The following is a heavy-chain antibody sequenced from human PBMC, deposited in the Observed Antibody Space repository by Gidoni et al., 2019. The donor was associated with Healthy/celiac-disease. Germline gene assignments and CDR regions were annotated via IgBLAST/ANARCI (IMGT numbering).Heavy chain of an antibody. D-gene: IGHD2-15*01. J-gene: IGHJ3*02. CDR2: IYSGGGT. V-gene: IGHV3-53*01. CDR3: ARDSPLGGNLLDAFDI. CDR1: GFPASSNY. Sequence: EVQLVESGGGLIQPGGSLRLSCAPSGFPASSNYMSWVRQAPGKGLEWVSVIYSGGGTYSADSVKGRFTISRDNSKNTLYLQMNSLRAEDTAVYYCARDSPLGGNLLDAFDIWGQGTMVTVSS.